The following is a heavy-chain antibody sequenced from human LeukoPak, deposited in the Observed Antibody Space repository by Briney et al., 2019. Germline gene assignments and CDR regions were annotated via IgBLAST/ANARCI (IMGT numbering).Heavy chain of an antibody. D-gene: IGHD5-18*01. CDR1: GFTFDDYA. J-gene: IGHJ4*02. CDR3: AKGGIQLWETLDY. Sequence: PGGSLRLSCAASGFTFDDYAMHWVRQAPGKGLEWVSGISWNSGSIGYADSVKGRFTISRDNAKNSLYLQMNSLRAEDMALYYCAKGGIQLWETLDYWGQGTLVTVSS. CDR2: ISWNSGSI. V-gene: IGHV3-9*03.